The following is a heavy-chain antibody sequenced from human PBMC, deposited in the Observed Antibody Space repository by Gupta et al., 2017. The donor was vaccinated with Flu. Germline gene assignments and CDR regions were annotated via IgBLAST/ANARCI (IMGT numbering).Heavy chain of an antibody. J-gene: IGHJ3*02. CDR3: TKDGMGGAAGSAFEI. Sequence: EVQVVASGGGLVQPGRSLRLSCSASGFIFGDYAMNWFRQAPGKGLEWVGFIRSKLYGGTAEYAASVNGRFTISRDDSKSIVYLQMSSLKSEDTAIYYCTKDGMGGAAGSAFEIWGQGTTVTVSS. CDR2: IRSKLYGGTA. D-gene: IGHD6-13*01. V-gene: IGHV3-49*03. CDR1: GFIFGDYA.